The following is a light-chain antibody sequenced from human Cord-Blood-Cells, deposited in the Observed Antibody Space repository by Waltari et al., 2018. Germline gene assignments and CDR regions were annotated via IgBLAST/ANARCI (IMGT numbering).Light chain of an antibody. V-gene: IGKV1-33*01. CDR3: QQYDNRLT. J-gene: IGKJ4*01. CDR1: QDISNY. CDR2: DAS. Sequence: DIQMTQSPSSLSASVGDRVTITCQASQDISNYLNWYQQKPGKAPKLLIYDASNLETGVPSRFSGSGSGTDFTFTISSLQPADSATHYCQQYDNRLTFGGGTKVEIK.